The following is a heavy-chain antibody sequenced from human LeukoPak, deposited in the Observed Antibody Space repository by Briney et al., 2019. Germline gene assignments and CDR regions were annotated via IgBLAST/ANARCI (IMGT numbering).Heavy chain of an antibody. J-gene: IGHJ4*02. V-gene: IGHV3-9*01. CDR3: AKDMSFDY. CDR2: ISWNSGSI. Sequence: PGGSLRLSCAASGFTFSSYAMSWVRQAPGKGLEWVSGISWNSGSIGYADSVKGRFTISRDNAKNSLYLQMNSLRAEDTALYYCAKDMSFDYWGQGTLVTVSS. CDR1: GFTFSSYA.